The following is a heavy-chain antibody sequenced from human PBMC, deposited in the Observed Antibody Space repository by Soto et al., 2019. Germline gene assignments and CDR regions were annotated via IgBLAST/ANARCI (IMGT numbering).Heavy chain of an antibody. J-gene: IGHJ4*02. CDR3: TKSSGGSSSVGMDY. V-gene: IGHV3-30*04. Sequence: PGGSLRLSCAVSGVIFKNYALNWVRQAPGKGLEWVASITRDGYNKYYADSVKGRFTISRDNSKNTLSLQMTALRVEDSSVYYCTKSSGGSSSVGMDYWGPGTLVTVYS. D-gene: IGHD6-6*01. CDR1: GVIFKNYA. CDR2: ITRDGYNK.